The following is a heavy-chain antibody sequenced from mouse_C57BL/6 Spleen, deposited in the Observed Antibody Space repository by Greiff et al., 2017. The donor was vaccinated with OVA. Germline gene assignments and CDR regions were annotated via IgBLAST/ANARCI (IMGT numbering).Heavy chain of an antibody. V-gene: IGHV1-39*01. CDR1: GYSFTDYN. J-gene: IGHJ1*03. CDR3: ARSPSKGGYWYFDV. Sequence: EVKLQESGPELVKPGASVKISCKASGYSFTDYNMNWVKQSNGKSLEWIGVINPNYGTTSYNQEFKGKATLTVDQSSSTAYMQLNSLTSEDSAVYYCARSPSKGGYWYFDVWGTGTTVTVSS. CDR2: INPNYGTT. D-gene: IGHD2-5*01.